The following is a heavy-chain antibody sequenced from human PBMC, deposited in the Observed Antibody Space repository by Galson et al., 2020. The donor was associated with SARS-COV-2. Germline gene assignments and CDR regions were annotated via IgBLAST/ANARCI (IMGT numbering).Heavy chain of an antibody. J-gene: IGHJ4*02. V-gene: IGHV1-24*01. CDR1: GYTLTELS. D-gene: IGHD3-3*02. CDR3: ATVFSIFGRSPFDY. Sequence: ASVKVSCKVSGYTLTELSMHWVRQAHGKGLEWMGGFDPEDGETIYAQKFQGRVTMTEDTSTDTAYMELSSLRSEDTAVYYCATVFSIFGRSPFDYWGQGTLVTVSS. CDR2: FDPEDGET.